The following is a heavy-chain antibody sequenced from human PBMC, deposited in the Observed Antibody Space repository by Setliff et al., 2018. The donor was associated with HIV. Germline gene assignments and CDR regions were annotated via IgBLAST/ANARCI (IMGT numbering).Heavy chain of an antibody. CDR1: GYALTDYY. V-gene: IGHV1-2*02. Sequence: ASVKVSCKASGYALTDYYVQWVRQAPGQGLEWMGWVNPHDGGTYYAQILEGRVTMTWDRSTRTAYMELRSLTFDDTAVYYCARDPIGIDFGLSYYMDVWGKGTAVTVSS. J-gene: IGHJ6*03. CDR2: VNPHDGGT. CDR3: ARDPIGIDFGLSYYMDV. D-gene: IGHD3-3*01.